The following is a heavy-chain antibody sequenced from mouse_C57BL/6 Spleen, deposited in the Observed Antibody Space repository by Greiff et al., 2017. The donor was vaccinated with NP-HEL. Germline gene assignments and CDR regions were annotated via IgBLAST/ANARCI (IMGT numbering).Heavy chain of an antibody. CDR2: IYPSDSET. CDR3: SRWGLLSPFAY. Sequence: QVQLQQPGAELVRPGSSVKLSCKASGYTFTSYWMDWVKQRPGQGLEWIGNIYPSDSETHYNQKFKDKATLTVDKSSSTAYMQLSSLTSEDSAVYYCSRWGLLSPFAYWGQGTLVTVSA. D-gene: IGHD2-1*01. J-gene: IGHJ3*01. CDR1: GYTFTSYW. V-gene: IGHV1-61*01.